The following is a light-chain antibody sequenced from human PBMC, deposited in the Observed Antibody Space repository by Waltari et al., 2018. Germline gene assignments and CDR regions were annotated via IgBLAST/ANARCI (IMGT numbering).Light chain of an antibody. CDR1: SSNIGAGSG. V-gene: IGLV1-40*01. Sequence: QSVLTQPPSLSGAPGQRVTISCPRSSSNIGAGSGVQSYQQFPGTAPKLLIYDNTNRPSGVPARFSGSKSGTSASLAITGLQAEDEADYYCQSYDSSLRGFYVFGTGTKVTV. J-gene: IGLJ1*01. CDR2: DNT. CDR3: QSYDSSLRGFYV.